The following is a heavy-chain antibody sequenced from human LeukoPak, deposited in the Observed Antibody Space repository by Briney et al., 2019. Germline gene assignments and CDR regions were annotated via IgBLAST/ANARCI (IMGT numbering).Heavy chain of an antibody. J-gene: IGHJ6*02. CDR3: ARVSGSYFHYYYYGMDV. CDR1: GFTFSSYA. CDR2: IYSGGST. V-gene: IGHV3-23*03. Sequence: GGSLRLSCAASGFTFSSYAMSWVRQAPGKGLEWVSVIYSGGSTYYADSVKGRFTISRDNSKNTLYLQMNSLRAEDTAVYYCARVSGSYFHYYYYGMDVWGQGTTVTVSS. D-gene: IGHD1-26*01.